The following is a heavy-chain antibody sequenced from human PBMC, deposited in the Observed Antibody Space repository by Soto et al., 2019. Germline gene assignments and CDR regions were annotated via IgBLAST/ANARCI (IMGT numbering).Heavy chain of an antibody. V-gene: IGHV4-31*01. J-gene: IGHJ1*01. CDR2: IYYSGST. CDR1: GGSISSGGYY. Sequence: QVQLQESGPGLVKPSQTLSLTCTASGGSISSGGYYWSWMRQHPGKGLEWIGYIYYSGSTYYNPSLNSPVTISVDPSNNHFSLQLSSVTAADTAVYYCASTPGTVPYPHHFQPWGQGTLLTVSS. CDR3: ASTPGTVPYPHHFQP. D-gene: IGHD2-8*02.